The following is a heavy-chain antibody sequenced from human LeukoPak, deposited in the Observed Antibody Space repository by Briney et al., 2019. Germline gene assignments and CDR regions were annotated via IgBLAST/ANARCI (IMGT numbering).Heavy chain of an antibody. Sequence: ASVKVSCKASGYTFTSYYMHWVRQAPGQGLEWMGIINPSGGSTSYAQKFQGRVTMTRDTSTSTVYMELSRLRSDDTAVYYCARVARGGGTLLWFGDGGGYYFDYWGQGTLVTVSS. CDR1: GYTFTSYY. CDR3: ARVARGGGTLLWFGDGGGYYFDY. J-gene: IGHJ4*02. V-gene: IGHV1-46*01. CDR2: INPSGGST. D-gene: IGHD3-10*01.